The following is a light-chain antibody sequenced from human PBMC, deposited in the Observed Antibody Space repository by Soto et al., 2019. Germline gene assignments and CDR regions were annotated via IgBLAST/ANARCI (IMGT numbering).Light chain of an antibody. CDR3: QQYDDWLRLT. Sequence: EIVMTQSPATLSVSPGERATLSCRASQSVNIYLAWYQQKPGQAPRLLIFGASYRATGIPARFSGSGSGTEFNLTISSLKSEDFAVYFCQQYDDWLRLTFGGGTKVDXK. J-gene: IGKJ4*01. CDR1: QSVNIY. V-gene: IGKV3D-15*01. CDR2: GAS.